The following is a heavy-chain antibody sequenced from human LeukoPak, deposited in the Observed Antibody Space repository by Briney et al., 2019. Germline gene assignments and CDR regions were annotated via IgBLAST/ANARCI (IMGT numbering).Heavy chain of an antibody. CDR3: AGLTYYYGSVIYGGWFDP. CDR1: GGSFSGYY. V-gene: IGHV4-59*04. Sequence: PSETLSLTCAVYGGSFSGYYWSWIRQPPGKGLEWVGYIYYSGNTYCNPSLKSRVTISVDTSKNQFSLKLSSVTAADTAVYFCAGLTYYYGSVIYGGWFDPWGQGTLVTVSS. J-gene: IGHJ5*02. CDR2: IYYSGNT. D-gene: IGHD3-10*01.